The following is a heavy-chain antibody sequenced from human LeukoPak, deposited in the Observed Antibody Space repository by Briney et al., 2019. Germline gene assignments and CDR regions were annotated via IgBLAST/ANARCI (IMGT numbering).Heavy chain of an antibody. CDR1: GFTFSSYA. D-gene: IGHD2-2*01. CDR2: ISGSGGST. Sequence: PGGSLRLSCAASGFTFSSYAMSWVRQAPGKGLEWVSAISGSGGSTYYADSVKGRFTISRDNSKNTLYLQMNSLRAEDTAVYYCAKVMSNCSSTSCRRRHFDYWGLGTLVTVSS. V-gene: IGHV3-23*01. CDR3: AKVMSNCSSTSCRRRHFDY. J-gene: IGHJ4*02.